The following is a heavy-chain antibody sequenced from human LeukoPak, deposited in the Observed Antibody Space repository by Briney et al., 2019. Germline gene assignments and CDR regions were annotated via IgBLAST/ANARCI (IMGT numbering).Heavy chain of an antibody. V-gene: IGHV4-34*01. CDR3: ARETGSSSAYFDY. D-gene: IGHD6-6*01. J-gene: IGHJ4*02. CDR2: INHSGST. CDR1: GFTFSSYW. Sequence: PGGSLRLSCAASGFTFSSYWMSWVRQPPGKGLEWIGEINHSGSTNYNPSLKSRVTISVDTSKNQFSLKLSSVTAADTAVYYCARETGSSSAYFDYWGQGTLVTVSP.